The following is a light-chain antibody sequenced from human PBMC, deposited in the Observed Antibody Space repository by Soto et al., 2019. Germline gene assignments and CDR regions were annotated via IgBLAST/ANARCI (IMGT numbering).Light chain of an antibody. CDR2: EVR. CDR3: QSSQDDFWV. V-gene: IGLV2-14*01. J-gene: IGLJ3*02. Sequence: QSALTQPASVSGSPGQSITISCAGTMRDVGAYNLVSWYQQHPGRAPQLIIYEVRNRPSGISFRFSGSKSGNSASLTISGLKPEDEADYYCQSSQDDFWVFGGGTKLTVL. CDR1: MRDVGAYNL.